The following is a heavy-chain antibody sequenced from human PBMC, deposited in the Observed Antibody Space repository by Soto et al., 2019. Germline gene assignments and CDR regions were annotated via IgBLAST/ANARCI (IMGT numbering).Heavy chain of an antibody. CDR2: IYYSGST. CDR1: GGTISSGGYY. CDR3: ARRYGWLYFDY. D-gene: IGHD6-19*01. J-gene: IGHJ4*02. Sequence: SETLSLTCTVSGGTISSGGYYWSWIRQHPGKGLEWIGYIYYSGSTYYNPSLKSRVTISVDTSKNQFSLRLISVTAADTALYYCARRYGWLYFDYWGQGSLVTVSS. V-gene: IGHV4-39*01.